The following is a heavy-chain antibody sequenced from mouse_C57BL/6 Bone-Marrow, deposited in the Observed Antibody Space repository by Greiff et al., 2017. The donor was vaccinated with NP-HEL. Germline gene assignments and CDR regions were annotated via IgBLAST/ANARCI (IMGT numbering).Heavy chain of an antibody. D-gene: IGHD1-1*01. J-gene: IGHJ1*03. CDR1: GYTFTNYW. CDR3: ARKAYYGSSYWWYFDV. Sequence: VKLMESGAELVRPGTSVKMSCKASGYTFTNYWIGWAKQRPGHGLEWIGDIYPGGGYTNYIEKFKGKATLTADKSSSTAYMQFSSLTSEDSAIYYCARKAYYGSSYWWYFDVWGTGTTVTVSS. CDR2: IYPGGGYT. V-gene: IGHV1-63*01.